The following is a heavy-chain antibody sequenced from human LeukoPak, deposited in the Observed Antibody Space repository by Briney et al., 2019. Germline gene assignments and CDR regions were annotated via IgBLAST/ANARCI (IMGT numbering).Heavy chain of an antibody. CDR1: GFTVSRNV. V-gene: IGHV3-66*02. J-gene: IGHJ6*03. CDR3: ARDLAGFQEPRYYYYMDV. D-gene: IGHD1-14*01. CDR2: IYSDDRA. Sequence: GRSLRLSCVASGFTVSRNVMSWVRQAPGKGLEWVSLIYSDDRAFYADSVKGRFTISRNNSKNTLFLQMSSLKPEDTAIYYCARDLAGFQEPRYYYYMDVWGKGTTVTVSS.